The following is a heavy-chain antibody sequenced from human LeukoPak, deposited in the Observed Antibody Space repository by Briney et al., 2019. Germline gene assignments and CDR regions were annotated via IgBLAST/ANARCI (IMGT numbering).Heavy chain of an antibody. Sequence: ASVKVSCKASGYTFSAYDIHWVRQAPGQGLEWMGWMNPNSGGTHYAQQFQGRVIMTRDTSIGAAYMELGRLRSDDTAVYYCARYDWNDDGISDYYGMDVWGQGTTVTVSS. CDR3: ARYDWNDDGISDYYGMDV. J-gene: IGHJ6*02. CDR2: MNPNSGGT. D-gene: IGHD1-1*01. CDR1: GYTFSAYD. V-gene: IGHV1-2*02.